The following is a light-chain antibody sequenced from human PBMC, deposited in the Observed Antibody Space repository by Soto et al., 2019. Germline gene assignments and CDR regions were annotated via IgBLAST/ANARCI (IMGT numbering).Light chain of an antibody. CDR3: APYDSSPWT. CDR1: QSVSSSF. V-gene: IGKV3-20*01. Sequence: EIVLTQSPGTLSLSPGERATLSCRASQSVSSSFLAWYQQKPGQAPRPLIYGASSRATGIPDRFSGSGAGTDFTLTISRLEPEDLAVYYCAPYDSSPWTFGQGTKVAIK. CDR2: GAS. J-gene: IGKJ1*01.